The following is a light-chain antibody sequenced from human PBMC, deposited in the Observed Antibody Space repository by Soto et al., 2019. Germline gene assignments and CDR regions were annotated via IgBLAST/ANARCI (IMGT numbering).Light chain of an antibody. CDR1: QSISSD. CDR2: GAS. J-gene: IGKJ4*01. V-gene: IGKV3-15*01. CDR3: QQYNNWPLA. Sequence: IVMTQSPATLSVSPGERATLSCRASQSISSDLAWYQQKLGQAPRLLIYGASTRATGIPARFSGSGSGTEFTLTISSLQSEDFAVYYCQQYNNWPLAFGGGTKVDIK.